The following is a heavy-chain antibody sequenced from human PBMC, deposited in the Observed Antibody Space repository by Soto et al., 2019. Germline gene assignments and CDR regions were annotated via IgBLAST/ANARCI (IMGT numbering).Heavy chain of an antibody. Sequence: GGSLRLSCAASGFTFSSYSMNWVRQAPGKRLEWVSSISGSSSYIYYADSLKGRFTISRDNAKNSLYLQMNTLRAEDTAVYYCARQINGDYTAFDIWGQGTLVTVS. CDR1: GFTFSSYS. J-gene: IGHJ3*02. CDR2: ISGSSSYI. D-gene: IGHD4-17*01. CDR3: ARQINGDYTAFDI. V-gene: IGHV3-21*01.